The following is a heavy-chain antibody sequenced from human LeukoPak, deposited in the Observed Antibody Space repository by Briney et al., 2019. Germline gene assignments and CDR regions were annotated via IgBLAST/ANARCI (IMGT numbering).Heavy chain of an antibody. CDR1: GFTFSSYG. J-gene: IGHJ4*02. V-gene: IGHV3-30*02. CDR2: IRYDGSNK. D-gene: IGHD3-22*01. CDR3: AKDLLADSTSPGFWWYFDY. Sequence: GGSLRLSCAASGFTFSSYGMHWVRQAPGKGLEWVAFIRYDGSNKYYADSVKGRFTISRDNSKNTLYLQMNSLRAEDTAVYYCAKDLLADSTSPGFWWYFDYWGQGTLVTVSP.